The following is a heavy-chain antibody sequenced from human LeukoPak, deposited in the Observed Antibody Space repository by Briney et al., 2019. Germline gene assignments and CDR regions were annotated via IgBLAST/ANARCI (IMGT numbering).Heavy chain of an antibody. CDR1: GYTFTSYD. J-gene: IGHJ4*02. CDR2: VNPNSGRT. CDR3: ARGAPGSYCSGGSCPYFDY. D-gene: IGHD2-15*01. Sequence: ASVKVSCKSSGYTFTSYDINWVRQATGQGLEWMGWVNPNSGRTGYAQKFQGRVTMTRNTSISTAYMELSSLTSEDTAVYYCARGAPGSYCSGGSCPYFDYWGQGTLVSVSS. V-gene: IGHV1-8*01.